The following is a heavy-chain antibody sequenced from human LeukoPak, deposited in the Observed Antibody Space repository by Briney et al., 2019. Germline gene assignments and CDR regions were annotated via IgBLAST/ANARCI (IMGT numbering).Heavy chain of an antibody. Sequence: GRSLRLSCAASGFTFEDYAMHWVRQAPGKGLEWVSGISWNSDKIDYADSVQGRFIISRDNAKNSLYLQMDSLRAEDTALYHCAKAIDYFYFGMDVWGRGTTVTVSS. CDR2: ISWNSDKI. CDR1: GFTFEDYA. J-gene: IGHJ6*02. V-gene: IGHV3-9*01. CDR3: AKAIDYFYFGMDV.